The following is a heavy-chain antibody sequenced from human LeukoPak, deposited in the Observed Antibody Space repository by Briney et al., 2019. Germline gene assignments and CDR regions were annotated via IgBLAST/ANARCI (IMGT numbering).Heavy chain of an antibody. V-gene: IGHV4-34*01. CDR2: INHSGST. Sequence: SETLSLTCAVYGGSFSGYYWSWIRQPPGKGLEWIGEINHSGSTNYNPSLKSRVTISVDTSKNQFSQKLSSVTAADTAVYYCARAPVHNYDIFTGYYQSGMDVWGQGTTVTVSS. CDR3: ARAPVHNYDIFTGYYQSGMDV. J-gene: IGHJ6*02. D-gene: IGHD3-9*01. CDR1: GGSFSGYY.